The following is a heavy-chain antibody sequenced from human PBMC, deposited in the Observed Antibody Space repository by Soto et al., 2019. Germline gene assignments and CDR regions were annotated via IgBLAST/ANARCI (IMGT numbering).Heavy chain of an antibody. V-gene: IGHV3-23*01. J-gene: IGHJ4*02. CDR1: GFTFSSYA. D-gene: IGHD3-22*01. CDR2: ISDSGGST. Sequence: GGSLRLSCAASGFTFSSYAMSWVRQAPGKGLEWVSAISDSGGSTYYADSVKGRFTISRDNSKNTLYLQMNSLRAEDTAVYYCAKGGIDYYDSSGYYFDYWGQGTLVTVSS. CDR3: AKGGIDYYDSSGYYFDY.